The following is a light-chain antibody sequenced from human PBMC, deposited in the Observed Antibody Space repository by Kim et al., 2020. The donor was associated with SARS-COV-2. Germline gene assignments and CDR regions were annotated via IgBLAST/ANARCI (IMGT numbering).Light chain of an antibody. Sequence: GKTVTSSYTRSSVSIASNYVQWYRQRTGSAPTTVIYEDNQRPSGVPDRFSGSIDSPSNSASLTISGLKTEDVADYYCQSYDSSPHVFGGGTQLTVL. V-gene: IGLV6-57*03. J-gene: IGLJ3*02. CDR3: QSYDSSPHV. CDR1: SVSIASNY. CDR2: EDN.